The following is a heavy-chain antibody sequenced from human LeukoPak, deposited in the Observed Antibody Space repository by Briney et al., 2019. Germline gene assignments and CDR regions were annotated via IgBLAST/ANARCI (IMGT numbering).Heavy chain of an antibody. Sequence: GGSLRLSCTASGFTLSSYDMNWVREAPGKGREGVSYIRSHGTTRYYADCVKGRLTISRDNAQNSLYLHMNSLRAEDTAVYYCTRDGWLGLWFDYWGQGALVTVSS. D-gene: IGHD3-10*01. CDR2: IRSHGTTR. CDR1: GFTLSSYD. V-gene: IGHV3-48*03. J-gene: IGHJ5*01. CDR3: TRDGWLGLWFDY.